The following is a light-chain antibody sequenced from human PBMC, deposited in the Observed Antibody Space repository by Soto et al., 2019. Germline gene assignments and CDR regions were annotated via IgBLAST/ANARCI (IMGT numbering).Light chain of an antibody. CDR2: DAS. V-gene: IGKV3-11*01. Sequence: EIVLTQSPATLSLSPGERATLSCRASQSVSSYLGWYQQKPGQAPRLLIYDASNRATGIPARFSGSGSGTDFALSISSLEPEDFAVYYCQQRSNWHFTFGPGTKVDIK. CDR3: QQRSNWHFT. CDR1: QSVSSY. J-gene: IGKJ3*01.